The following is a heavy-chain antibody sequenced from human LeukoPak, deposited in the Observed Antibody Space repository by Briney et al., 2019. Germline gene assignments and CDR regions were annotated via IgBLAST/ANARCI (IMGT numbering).Heavy chain of an antibody. CDR1: GGSVSSGSHY. CDR3: AREGGYYIDY. Sequence: SETLSLTCTVSGGSVSSGSHYWSWIREPPGKVLEWIGYIYYSGSTNYNPSLKSRVTISVDTSKNQFSLKLSSVTAADTAVYYCAREGGYYIDYWGQGTLVTVSS. J-gene: IGHJ4*02. V-gene: IGHV4-61*01. D-gene: IGHD3-16*01. CDR2: IYYSGST.